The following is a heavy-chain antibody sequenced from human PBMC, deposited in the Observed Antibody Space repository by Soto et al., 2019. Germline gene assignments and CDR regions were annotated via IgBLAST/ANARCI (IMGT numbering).Heavy chain of an antibody. CDR1: GFTFSSYA. D-gene: IGHD1-7*01. CDR3: ARVGTGTIGVVYFDY. CDR2: ISYDGSNK. Sequence: QVQLVESGGGVVQPGRSLRLSCAASGFTFSSYAMHCVRQAPGKGLEWVAVISYDGSNKYYADSVKGRFTISRDNSKNTLYLQMNRLRAEDTAVYYCARVGTGTIGVVYFDYWGQGTLVTVSS. J-gene: IGHJ4*02. V-gene: IGHV3-30-3*01.